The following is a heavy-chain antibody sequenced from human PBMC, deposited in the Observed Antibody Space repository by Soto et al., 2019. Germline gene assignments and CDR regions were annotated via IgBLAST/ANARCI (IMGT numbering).Heavy chain of an antibody. D-gene: IGHD2-2*01. J-gene: IGHJ2*01. CDR2: ISGSGGST. CDR3: AKTHCSSTSCYPYWYFDL. Sequence: EVQLLESGGGLVQPGGSLRLSCAASGFTFSSYAMSWVRQAPGKGLEWVSAISGSGGSTYYADSVKGRFTISRDNSKKKLYLQMNSLRAEDTAVYYWAKTHCSSTSCYPYWYFDLWGRGTLVTVSS. CDR1: GFTFSSYA. V-gene: IGHV3-23*01.